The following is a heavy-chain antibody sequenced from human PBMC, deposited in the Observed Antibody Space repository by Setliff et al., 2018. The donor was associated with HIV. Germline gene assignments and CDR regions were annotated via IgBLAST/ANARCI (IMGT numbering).Heavy chain of an antibody. CDR3: ARGGPDYYDYPYFDS. J-gene: IGHJ4*02. D-gene: IGHD3-22*01. CDR1: GFRFSGYY. CDR2: INHRGST. Sequence: GSLRLSCAASGFRFSGYYWNWIRQPPGKGLEWIGEINHRGSTNYNPSLKSRVTMSVDTSKNQFSLKLNSLIAADTAVYFCARGGPDYYDYPYFDSWGQGTLVTVSS. V-gene: IGHV4-34*08.